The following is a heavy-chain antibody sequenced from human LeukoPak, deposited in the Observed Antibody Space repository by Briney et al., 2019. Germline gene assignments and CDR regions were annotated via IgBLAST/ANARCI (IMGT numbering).Heavy chain of an antibody. J-gene: IGHJ5*02. Sequence: SSETLSLTCTVSGGSISNYYWNWIQQPPGKGLEWIGYVYYSGTTNYNPSLKSRVTISVDTSKNQFSLKLSSVTAADTAVYYCARRGSFNWFDPWGQGTLVTVSS. CDR1: GGSISNYY. D-gene: IGHD3-10*01. CDR2: VYYSGTT. CDR3: ARRGSFNWFDP. V-gene: IGHV4-59*01.